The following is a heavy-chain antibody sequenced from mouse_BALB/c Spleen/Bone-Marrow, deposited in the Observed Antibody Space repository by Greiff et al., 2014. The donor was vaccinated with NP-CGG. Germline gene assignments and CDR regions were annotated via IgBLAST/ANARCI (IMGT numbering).Heavy chain of an antibody. CDR3: ARNGYYGWSAN. CDR1: GFDFRRYW. V-gene: IGHV4-1*02. J-gene: IGHJ3*01. D-gene: IGHD2-3*01. Sequence: EVHLVESGGGLVQPGGSLKLSCAASGFDFRRYWMNWVRQAPGKGLEWIGEINPDSSTINYTPSLKDKFFISRDKAKNTLYLQMSKVRSEDTALYYCARNGYYGWSANWGQGTLVTVSA. CDR2: INPDSSTI.